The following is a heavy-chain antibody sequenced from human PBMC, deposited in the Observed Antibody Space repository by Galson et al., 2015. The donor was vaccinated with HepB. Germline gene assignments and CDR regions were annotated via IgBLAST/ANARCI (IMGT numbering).Heavy chain of an antibody. Sequence: SLRLSCAASGFTFSSYAMHWVRQAPGKGLEWVAVISYDGSNKYYADSVKGRFTISRDNSKKTLYLQMNSLRAEDTAVYYCARGGYSGSYDEYFQHWGQGTLVTVSS. D-gene: IGHD1-26*01. J-gene: IGHJ1*01. CDR3: ARGGYSGSYDEYFQH. CDR2: ISYDGSNK. V-gene: IGHV3-30-3*01. CDR1: GFTFSSYA.